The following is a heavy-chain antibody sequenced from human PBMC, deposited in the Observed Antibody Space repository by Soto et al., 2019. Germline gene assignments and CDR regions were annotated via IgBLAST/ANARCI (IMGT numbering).Heavy chain of an antibody. J-gene: IGHJ6*04. V-gene: IGHV3-11*04. CDR2: IGSSGSTI. D-gene: IGHD1-26*01. CDR3: ARGLGLDV. Sequence: LSLTCTVSGGSISSGGYYWSWIRQHPGKGLEWVSYIGSSGSTIYYADSVKGRFTISRDKAKNSVYLQMNSLRADDTAVYYCARGLGLDVWGKGTTVTVSS. CDR1: GGSISSGGYY.